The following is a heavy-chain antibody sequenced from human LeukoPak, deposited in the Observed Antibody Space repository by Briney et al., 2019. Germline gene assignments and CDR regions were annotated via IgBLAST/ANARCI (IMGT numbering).Heavy chain of an antibody. CDR3: ARVYSTTPDYYYYGMDV. Sequence: PSETLSLTCAAYGGSFSGYYWSWIRQPPGKGLEWIGEINHSGSTNYNPSLKSRVTISVDTSKNQFSLKLSSVTAADTAVYYCARVYSTTPDYYYYGMDVWGQGTTVTVSS. CDR2: INHSGST. D-gene: IGHD6-13*01. J-gene: IGHJ6*02. V-gene: IGHV4-34*01. CDR1: GGSFSGYY.